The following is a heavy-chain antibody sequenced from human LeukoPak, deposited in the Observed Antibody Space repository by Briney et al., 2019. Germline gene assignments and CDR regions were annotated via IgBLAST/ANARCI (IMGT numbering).Heavy chain of an antibody. V-gene: IGHV4-61*02. Sequence: PSETLSLTCTVSGGSISSGSYCWSWIRQPAGKGLEWIGRIYTSGSTNYNPSLKSRATISVDTSKNQFSLKLSSVTAAGTAVYYCARDRPVGATTYGMDVWGQGTTVTVSS. CDR2: IYTSGST. CDR1: GGSISSGSYC. J-gene: IGHJ6*02. CDR3: ARDRPVGATTYGMDV. D-gene: IGHD1-26*01.